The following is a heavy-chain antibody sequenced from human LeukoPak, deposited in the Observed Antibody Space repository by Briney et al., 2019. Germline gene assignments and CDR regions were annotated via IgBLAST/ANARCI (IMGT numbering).Heavy chain of an antibody. CDR3: ARDQGYRYGYGDFDY. D-gene: IGHD5-18*01. CDR2: IIPIFGTA. V-gene: IGHV1-69*13. CDR1: GGTFRSYA. Sequence: SVKVSCKASGGTFRSYAIRWVRQAPGQGLEWMGGIIPIFGTASYAQKFQGRVTITADESTSTAYMELSSLRSEDTAVYYCARDQGYRYGYGDFDYWGQGTLVTVSS. J-gene: IGHJ4*02.